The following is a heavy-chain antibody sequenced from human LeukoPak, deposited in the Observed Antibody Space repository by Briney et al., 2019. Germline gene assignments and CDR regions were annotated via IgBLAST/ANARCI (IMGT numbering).Heavy chain of an antibody. D-gene: IGHD3-22*01. CDR3: ARLSTMIVAY. CDR1: GGSISSSSYY. CDR2: IYYSGST. Sequence: PSETLSLTCTVSGGSISSSSYYWGWIRQPPGKGLEWIGSIYYSGSTYYNPSLKSRVTISVDTSKNQFSLELSSVTAADTAVYYCARLSTMIVAYWGQGTLVTVSS. V-gene: IGHV4-39*01. J-gene: IGHJ4*02.